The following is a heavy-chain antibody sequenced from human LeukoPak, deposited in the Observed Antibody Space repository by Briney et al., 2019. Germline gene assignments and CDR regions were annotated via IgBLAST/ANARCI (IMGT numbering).Heavy chain of an antibody. CDR3: ARAPLGVVRGEFDY. CDR1: GGSISSYY. CDR2: IYYSGST. V-gene: IGHV4-59*01. J-gene: IGHJ4*02. D-gene: IGHD3-10*01. Sequence: SETLSLTCTVSGGSISSYYWSWIRQPPGKRLEWIGYIYYSGSTNYNPSLKSRVTISVDTSKNQFSLKLSSVTAADTAVYYCARAPLGVVRGEFDYWGQGTLVTVSS.